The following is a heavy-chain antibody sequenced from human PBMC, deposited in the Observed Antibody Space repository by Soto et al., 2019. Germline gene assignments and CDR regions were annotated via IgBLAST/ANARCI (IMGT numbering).Heavy chain of an antibody. Sequence: GGSLRLSCAASGFTFSSYWMSWVRQAPGKGLEWVANIKQDRSEKYYVDSVKGRFTISRDNAKNSLYLQMNSLRAEDTAVYYCARDWGGYYYGMDVWGQGNTVTVSS. CDR2: IKQDRSEK. D-gene: IGHD3-16*01. CDR3: ARDWGGYYYGMDV. V-gene: IGHV3-7*01. J-gene: IGHJ6*02. CDR1: GFTFSSYW.